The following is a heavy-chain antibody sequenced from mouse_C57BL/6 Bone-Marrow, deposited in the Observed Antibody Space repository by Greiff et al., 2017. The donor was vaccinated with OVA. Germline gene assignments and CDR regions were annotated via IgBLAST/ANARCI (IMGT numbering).Heavy chain of an antibody. CDR1: GFTFSDYY. V-gene: IGHV5-16*01. Sequence: EVMLVESEGGLVQPGSSMKLSCTASGFTFSDYYMAWVRQVPEKGLEWVANINYDGSSTYYLDSLKSRFIISRDNAKNILYLQMSSLKSEDTATYYCARENYSNYEGWYFDVWGTGTTVTVS. CDR3: ARENYSNYEGWYFDV. CDR2: INYDGSST. J-gene: IGHJ1*03. D-gene: IGHD2-5*01.